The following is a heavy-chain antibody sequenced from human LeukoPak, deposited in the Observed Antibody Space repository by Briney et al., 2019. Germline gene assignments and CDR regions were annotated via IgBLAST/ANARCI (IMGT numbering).Heavy chain of an antibody. CDR1: GITLSNYG. J-gene: IGHJ6*03. CDR3: ARVGGYSSSSPPGYYYYYMDV. D-gene: IGHD6-6*01. Sequence: GGSLRLSCAVSGITLSNYGMSWVRQAPGKGLEWGAGISGSGGSTNYADSVKGRFTISRDNAKNSLYLQMNSLRAEDTAVYYCARVGGYSSSSPPGYYYYYMDVWGKGTTVTVSS. V-gene: IGHV3-23*01. CDR2: ISGSGGST.